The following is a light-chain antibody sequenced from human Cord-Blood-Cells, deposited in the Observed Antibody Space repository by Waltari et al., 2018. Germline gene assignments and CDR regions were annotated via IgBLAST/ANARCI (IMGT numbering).Light chain of an antibody. CDR2: EVS. Sequence: QSALTQPPSASGSPGQSVTISCPGTSSDVGGYNYVSWYQQHPGKAPKLMIYEVSKRPSGVPDRFSGSKSGNTASLTVSGLQAEDEADYYCSSYAGSNNFEKVFGGGTKLTVL. CDR3: SSYAGSNNFEKV. V-gene: IGLV2-8*01. J-gene: IGLJ3*02. CDR1: SSDVGGYNY.